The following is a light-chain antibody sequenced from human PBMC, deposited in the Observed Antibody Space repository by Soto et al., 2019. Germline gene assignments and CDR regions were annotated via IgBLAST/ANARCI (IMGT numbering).Light chain of an antibody. CDR2: DAS. CDR3: STGLT. J-gene: IGKJ1*01. V-gene: IGKV3-11*01. CDR1: QSVSSY. Sequence: EIVLTKSPATLSLSPGERATLSCRASQSVSSYLAWYQQKPGQAPRLLIYDASNRATGIPARFSGSGSGTDFTLTISSLEPEDFAVYYCSTGLTFGQGTKVEIK.